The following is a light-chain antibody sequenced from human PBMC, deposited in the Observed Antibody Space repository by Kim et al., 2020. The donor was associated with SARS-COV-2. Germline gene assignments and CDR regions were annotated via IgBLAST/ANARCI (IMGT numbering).Light chain of an antibody. Sequence: ALGQTVRITCQGDSLRSNYASWYQQKPGQAPILVIYDRNNRPSGIPDRFSGSSSGHTASLTITGAQAEDEADYYCNSRDNSGYNVVFGGGTQLTVL. CDR1: SLRSNY. J-gene: IGLJ2*01. CDR2: DRN. CDR3: NSRDNSGYNVV. V-gene: IGLV3-19*01.